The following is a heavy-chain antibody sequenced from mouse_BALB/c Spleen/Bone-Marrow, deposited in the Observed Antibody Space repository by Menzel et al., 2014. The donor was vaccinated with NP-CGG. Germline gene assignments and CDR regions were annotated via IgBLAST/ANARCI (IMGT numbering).Heavy chain of an antibody. Sequence: EVQGVESGGGLVKPGGSLQLSCAASGFTFSSYAMSLVRQTPEKRLEWVATISSGGSYTYYPDSVKGRFTICRDNAKNTLYLQMSSLRSEDTAMYYCARHDDGCQIRCFDYWGQGSTRTGSS. D-gene: IGHD2-3*01. V-gene: IGHV5-9-3*01. J-gene: IGHJ2*01. CDR3: ARHDDGCQIRCFDY. CDR1: GFTFSSYA. CDR2: ISSGGSYT.